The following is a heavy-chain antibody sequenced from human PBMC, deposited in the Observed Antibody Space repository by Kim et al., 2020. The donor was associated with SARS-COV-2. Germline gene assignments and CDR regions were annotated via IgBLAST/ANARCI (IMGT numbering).Heavy chain of an antibody. V-gene: IGHV3-23*01. Sequence: TSDEDSGKGRLPIPRDNSKNTLYLQMNSLRAEDTALYYCAKDPGKMTAVDYWGQGTLVTVSS. CDR3: AKDPGKMTAVDY. CDR2: T. J-gene: IGHJ4*02. D-gene: IGHD4-4*01.